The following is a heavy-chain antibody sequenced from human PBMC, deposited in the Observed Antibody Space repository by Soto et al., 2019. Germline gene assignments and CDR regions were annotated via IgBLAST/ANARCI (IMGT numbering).Heavy chain of an antibody. D-gene: IGHD2-8*01. CDR1: GGSFSGYY. J-gene: IGHJ2*01. CDR3: ARDVMANHRFHWYFDL. Sequence: QVQLQQWGAGLLKPSETLSLTCAVYGGSFSGYYWSWIRQPPGKGLEWIGEITHSGGANYNPSLKSRVTVSVDPSKSQFSLKLSSVTAADTAVYYCARDVMANHRFHWYFDLWGRGTLVTVSS. V-gene: IGHV4-34*01. CDR2: ITHSGGA.